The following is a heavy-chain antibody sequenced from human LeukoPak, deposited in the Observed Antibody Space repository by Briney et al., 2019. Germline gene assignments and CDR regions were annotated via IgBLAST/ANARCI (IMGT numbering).Heavy chain of an antibody. J-gene: IGHJ4*02. CDR3: ARDPPRPGGHTTPGDDY. D-gene: IGHD2-15*01. CDR1: GGSISSSSYY. V-gene: IGHV4-39*07. CDR2: IYYSGST. Sequence: SETLSLTCTVSGGSISSSSYYWGWIRQPPGKGLEWIGSIYYSGSTYYNPSLKSRVTISVDTSKNQFSLKLSSVTAADTAVYYCARDPPRPGGHTTPGDDYWGQGTLVTVSS.